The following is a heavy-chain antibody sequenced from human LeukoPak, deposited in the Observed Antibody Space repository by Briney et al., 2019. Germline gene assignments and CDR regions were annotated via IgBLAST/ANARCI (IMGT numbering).Heavy chain of an antibody. D-gene: IGHD5-24*01. J-gene: IGHJ4*02. Sequence: PSETLSLTCTVSGGSISSYYWSWIRQPPGKGLESIGYIYYSGSTNYNPSLKSRVTISVDTSKNQFSLKLSSVTAADTAVYYCAREGDGYNSFYYFDYWGQGTLVTVSS. V-gene: IGHV4-59*01. CDR3: AREGDGYNSFYYFDY. CDR1: GGSISSYY. CDR2: IYYSGST.